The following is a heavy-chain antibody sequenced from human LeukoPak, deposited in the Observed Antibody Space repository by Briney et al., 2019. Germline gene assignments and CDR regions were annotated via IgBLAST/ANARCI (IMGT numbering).Heavy chain of an antibody. J-gene: IGHJ4*02. CDR1: GFTFSSYA. V-gene: IGHV3-30*04. CDR2: ISYDGSNK. Sequence: GGTLRLSCAASGFTFSSYAMHWVRQAPGKGLEWVAVISYDGSNKYYADSVKGRFTISRDNSKNTLYLQMNSLRAEDTAVYYCAKERGTVRGVIGYWGQGTLVTVSS. D-gene: IGHD3-10*01. CDR3: AKERGTVRGVIGY.